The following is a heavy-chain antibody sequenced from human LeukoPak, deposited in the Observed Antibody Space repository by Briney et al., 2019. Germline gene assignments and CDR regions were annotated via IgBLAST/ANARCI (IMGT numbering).Heavy chain of an antibody. Sequence: GGSLRLSCAPPAFTFTSYTMSWDRQAPGKGLEWVSIISDSGGSTYYADSVKGRFTISRDNSKNTLYLQMNSLRAEETRIRYYATVHSPFSTCWLQFFQHWGQGTLVTVSS. CDR1: AFTFTSYT. D-gene: IGHD6-19*01. CDR2: ISDSGGST. V-gene: IGHV3-23*01. J-gene: IGHJ1*01. CDR3: ATVHSPFSTCWLQFFQH.